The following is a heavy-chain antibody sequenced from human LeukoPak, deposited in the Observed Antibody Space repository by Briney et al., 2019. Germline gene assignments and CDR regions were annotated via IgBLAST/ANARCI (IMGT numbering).Heavy chain of an antibody. CDR1: GGSISNYH. J-gene: IGHJ3*02. CDR2: LYDTGST. Sequence: PSETLSLTCSVSGGSISNYHWSWIRQPPGKGLEWIGYLYDTGSTNYNPSLKSRVTISVDTSKYQISLKLTSLTAADTAVYFCAKEGMGSEATTAGGAFDIWSQGTMVTVSS. V-gene: IGHV4-59*12. D-gene: IGHD1-26*01. CDR3: AKEGMGSEATTAGGAFDI.